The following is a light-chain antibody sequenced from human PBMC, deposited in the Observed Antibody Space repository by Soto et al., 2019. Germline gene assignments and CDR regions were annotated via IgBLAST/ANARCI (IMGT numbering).Light chain of an antibody. J-gene: IGKJ4*01. Sequence: EIVMTQYPATLSVSPGERATLSCRASQTVSNNLAWYQQKPGQAPRLLFYSSSTRATGVPARFSGSRSGTDFTLTISSLQSEDFAVYYCQQYNSWPLTFGGGTKVETK. CDR1: QTVSNN. CDR3: QQYNSWPLT. V-gene: IGKV3-15*01. CDR2: SSS.